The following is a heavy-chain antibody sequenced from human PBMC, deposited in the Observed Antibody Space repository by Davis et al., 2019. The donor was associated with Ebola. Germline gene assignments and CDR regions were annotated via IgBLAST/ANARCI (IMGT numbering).Heavy chain of an antibody. CDR1: GFTFTSSA. V-gene: IGHV1-58*01. CDR3: AAEGYSSGWYAYYYGMDV. D-gene: IGHD6-19*01. Sequence: SVKVSCKASGFTFTSSAVQWVRQARGQRLEWIGWIFVGSGNTNYAQKFQERVTITRDMSTSTAYMELSSLRSEDTAVYYCAAEGYSSGWYAYYYGMDVWGKGTTVTVSS. CDR2: IFVGSGNT. J-gene: IGHJ6*04.